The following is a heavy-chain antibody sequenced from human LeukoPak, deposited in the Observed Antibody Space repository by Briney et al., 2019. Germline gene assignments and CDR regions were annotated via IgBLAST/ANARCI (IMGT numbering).Heavy chain of an antibody. CDR3: ASPAGAMVIGTPFDY. V-gene: IGHV3-23*01. D-gene: IGHD5-18*01. CDR1: GFTFSSYA. J-gene: IGHJ4*02. CDR2: ISGSGGST. Sequence: GGSLRLSCAASGFTFSSYAMSWVRQAPGKGLEWVSAISGSGGSTDYADSVKGRFTISRDNSKNTLYLQMNSLRAEDTAVYYCASPAGAMVIGTPFDYWGQGTLVTVSS.